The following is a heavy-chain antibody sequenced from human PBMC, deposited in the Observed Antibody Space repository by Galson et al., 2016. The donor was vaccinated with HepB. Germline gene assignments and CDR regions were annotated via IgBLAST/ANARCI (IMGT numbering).Heavy chain of an antibody. D-gene: IGHD2-8*01. CDR2: IYYSGTT. CDR3: ARVYNVGSISVWGY. J-gene: IGHJ4*02. CDR1: GVSIARSSYY. Sequence: SETLSLTCAVTGVSIARSSYYWAWIRQPPGKGLEFVGSIYYSGTTYYNPSLKGRGAISMESSKNQFYLRVDSVTAADTAGYFCARVYNVGSISVWGYWGQGTLVAVSS. V-gene: IGHV4-39*07.